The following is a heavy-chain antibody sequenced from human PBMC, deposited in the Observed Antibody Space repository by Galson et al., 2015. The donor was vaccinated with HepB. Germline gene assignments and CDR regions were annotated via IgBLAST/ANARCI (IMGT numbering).Heavy chain of an antibody. CDR1: GGTFSSYA. CDR3: ARETGLYYDSSGYTDY. D-gene: IGHD3-22*01. CDR2: IIPILGIA. Sequence: SVKVSCKASGGTFSSYAISWVRQAPGQGLEWMGRIIPILGIANYAQKFQGRVTITADKSTSTAYMELSSLRSEDTAVYYCARETGLYYDSSGYTDYWGQGTLSPSPQ. J-gene: IGHJ4*02. V-gene: IGHV1-69*04.